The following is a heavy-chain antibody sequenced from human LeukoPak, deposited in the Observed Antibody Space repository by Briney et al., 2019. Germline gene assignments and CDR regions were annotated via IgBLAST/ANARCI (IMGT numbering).Heavy chain of an antibody. D-gene: IGHD3-3*01. Sequence: ASVKVSFKSSVGTFSSYAISWVRQAPGRGLEWVGGMIPIFGTANYAQKFQGRVKITADKSTSTAYMELSSLRYEDTAVYYCASYKVRSHYDFWSGYAFDIWGQGTMVTVSS. CDR3: ASYKVRSHYDFWSGYAFDI. CDR2: MIPIFGTA. J-gene: IGHJ3*02. V-gene: IGHV1-69*06. CDR1: VGTFSSYA.